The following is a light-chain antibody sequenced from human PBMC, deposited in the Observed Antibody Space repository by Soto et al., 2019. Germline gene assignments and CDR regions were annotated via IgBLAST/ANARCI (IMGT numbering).Light chain of an antibody. CDR3: ISYTSSSTLYV. V-gene: IGLV2-14*01. Sequence: QSALTQPASVSGSPGQSITISCTGTSSDVGGYNYVSWYQQHPGKAPKLMIYDVSNRPSGVSNRFSGSKSGNTASLTISGLRAEDEADYYCISYTSSSTLYVFGTGTKVTVL. CDR1: SSDVGGYNY. CDR2: DVS. J-gene: IGLJ1*01.